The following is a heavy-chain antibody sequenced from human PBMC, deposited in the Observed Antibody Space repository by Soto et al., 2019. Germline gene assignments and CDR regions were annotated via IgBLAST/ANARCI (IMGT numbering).Heavy chain of an antibody. CDR1: GFAFNTYS. D-gene: IGHD3-9*01. V-gene: IGHV3-21*01. CDR2: INEDSTYI. Sequence: EGHLVESGGGLVKPGGSLRLSCTASGFAFNTYSMNWVRQAPGKGLEWVSSINEDSTYIYYADSLRGRITISRDNAKDSLFLQMNSLSPADTAVYYCVRDLGRYFRSGYMDLWGDGATVTVSS. J-gene: IGHJ6*03. CDR3: VRDLGRYFRSGYMDL.